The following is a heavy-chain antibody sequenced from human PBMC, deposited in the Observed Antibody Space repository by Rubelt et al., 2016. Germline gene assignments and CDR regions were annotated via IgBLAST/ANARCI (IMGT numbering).Heavy chain of an antibody. J-gene: IGHJ4*02. V-gene: IGHV3-48*03. CDR2: ISSSGSTI. D-gene: IGHD3-22*01. CDR1: GFTFSSYE. CDR3: ARDTNSPYYDSSGSPDY. Sequence: GFTFSSYEMNWVRQAPGKGLEWVSYISSSGSTIYYADSVKGRFTISRDNAKNSLYLQMNSLRAEDTAVYYCARDTNSPYYDSSGSPDYWGQGTLVTVSS.